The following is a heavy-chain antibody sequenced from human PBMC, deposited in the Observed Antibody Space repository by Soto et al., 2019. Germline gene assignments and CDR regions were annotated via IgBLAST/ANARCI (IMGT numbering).Heavy chain of an antibody. V-gene: IGHV4-59*08. Sequence: SETLSLTCTVSGGSISSYYWSWIRQPPGKGLEWIGYIYYSGSTNYNPSLKSRVTISVDTSKNQFSLKLSSVTAADTAVYYCARSWSGYYRFYSYMDVSGKGTTVTVSS. CDR2: IYYSGST. CDR1: GGSISSYY. CDR3: ARSWSGYYRFYSYMDV. J-gene: IGHJ6*03. D-gene: IGHD3-3*01.